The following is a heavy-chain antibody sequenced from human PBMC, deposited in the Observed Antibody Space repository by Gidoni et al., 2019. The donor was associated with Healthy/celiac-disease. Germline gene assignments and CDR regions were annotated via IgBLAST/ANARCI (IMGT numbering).Heavy chain of an antibody. J-gene: IGHJ6*02. CDR3: ARYGSYSYYYYYGMDV. D-gene: IGHD1-26*01. CDR2: INHSGST. CDR1: GGSFSGYY. Sequence: QVQLQQWGAGLLKPSETPSLTCAAHGGSFSGYYWSWIRQPPGKGLEWIGEINHSGSTNYNPSLKSRVTISVDTSKNQFSLKLSSVTAADTAVYYCARYGSYSYYYYYGMDVWGQGTTVTVSS. V-gene: IGHV4-34*01.